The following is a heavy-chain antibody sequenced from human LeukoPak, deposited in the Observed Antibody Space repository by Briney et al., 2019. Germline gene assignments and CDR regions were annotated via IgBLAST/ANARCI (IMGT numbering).Heavy chain of an antibody. D-gene: IGHD3-3*01. Sequence: SETLSLTCAVYGGSFSGYYWSWIRQPPGKGLEWIGEINHSGSTNYNPSLKSRVTISVDTSKNQFSLKLSSVTAADTAVYYCARVEEFYYYYYMDVWGKGTTVTVSS. CDR2: INHSGST. CDR3: ARVEEFYYYYYMDV. J-gene: IGHJ6*03. V-gene: IGHV4-34*01. CDR1: GGSFSGYY.